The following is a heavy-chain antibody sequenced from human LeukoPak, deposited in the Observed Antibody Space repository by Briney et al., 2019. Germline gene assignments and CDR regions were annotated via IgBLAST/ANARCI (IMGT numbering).Heavy chain of an antibody. CDR2: VNTVSSYI. J-gene: IGHJ4*02. D-gene: IGHD3-22*01. Sequence: GGSLRLSCAASGFTFTSYWMNWVRQAPGKGLEWVASVNTVSSYIYYADSMRGRFTISRDNAKNSLFLQMNSLRAEDTAVYYCARLRRNSDRSDFFYYYDHWGQGTLVTVSS. V-gene: IGHV3-21*01. CDR1: GFTFTSYW. CDR3: ARLRRNSDRSDFFYYYDH.